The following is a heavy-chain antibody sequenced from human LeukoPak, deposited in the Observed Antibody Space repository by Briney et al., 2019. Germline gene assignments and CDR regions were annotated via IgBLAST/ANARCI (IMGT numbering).Heavy chain of an antibody. D-gene: IGHD3-22*01. V-gene: IGHV4-61*02. CDR2: IYTRGST. J-gene: IGHJ6*03. CDR3: ARVMYYHDSSGYSPYYYYYMHF. CDR1: GGSISSVSYY. Sequence: SQTLSLTCTVSGGSISSVSYYWSWIRQPAGKGLEWIGRIYTRGSTNYNPSLKRRVTISVDTSKNTFSLKLSSLTPADTAVYYCARVMYYHDSSGYSPYYYYYMHFWGKGTTVTISS.